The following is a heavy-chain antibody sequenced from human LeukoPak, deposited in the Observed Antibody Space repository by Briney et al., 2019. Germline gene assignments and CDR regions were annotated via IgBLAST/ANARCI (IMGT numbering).Heavy chain of an antibody. D-gene: IGHD3-22*01. CDR1: GFSFSSYA. V-gene: IGHV3-23*01. CDR2: ISGSGGAT. Sequence: GGSLRLSCAASGFSFSSYAMSWVRQAPGKGLEWVSGISGSGGATYYADSVKGRFTVSRDNSKNTLYLQMSSLRAEDTAVYYCAKGGDSGYYYPYYWGQGTLVTVSS. J-gene: IGHJ4*02. CDR3: AKGGDSGYYYPYY.